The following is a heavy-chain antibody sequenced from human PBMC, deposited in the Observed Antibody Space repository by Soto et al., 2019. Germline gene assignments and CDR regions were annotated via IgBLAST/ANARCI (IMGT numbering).Heavy chain of an antibody. D-gene: IGHD2-15*01. Sequence: QVQLQESGPGLVKPSQTLSLTCTVSGGSISSGGYYWSWIRQHPGKGLEWIGYIYYSGSTYYNPPLKSRVTISVDTSKHQFSLKLSSVTAADTAVYYCARMVAATNIYYYYYGMDVWGQGTTVTVSS. CDR2: IYYSGST. CDR3: ARMVAATNIYYYYYGMDV. CDR1: GGSISSGGYY. J-gene: IGHJ6*02. V-gene: IGHV4-31*03.